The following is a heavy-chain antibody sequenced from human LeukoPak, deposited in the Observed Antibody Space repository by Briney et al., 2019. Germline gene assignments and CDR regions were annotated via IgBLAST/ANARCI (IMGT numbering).Heavy chain of an antibody. CDR1: GGSISSYY. V-gene: IGHV4-59*01. CDR2: IYHSGST. Sequence: PSETLSLTCTVSGGSISSYYWSWIRQPPGKGLEWIGSIYHSGSTYYNPSLKSRVTISVDTSKNQFSLKLSSVTAADTAVYYCARGGTAMRFWYWGQGTLVTVSS. CDR3: ARGGTAMRFWY. J-gene: IGHJ4*02. D-gene: IGHD5-18*01.